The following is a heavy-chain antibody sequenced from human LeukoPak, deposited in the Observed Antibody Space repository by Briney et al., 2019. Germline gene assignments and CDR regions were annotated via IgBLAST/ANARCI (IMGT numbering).Heavy chain of an antibody. V-gene: IGHV3-9*01. D-gene: IGHD1-26*01. CDR2: ISWNSGSI. Sequence: GGSLRLSCAASGFTFDDYAMHWVRQAPGKGLEWVSGISWNSGSIGYADSVKGRFTISRDNAKNSLYLQMNSLRAEDTALYYCAKDKWELLIYAFDIWGQGTMVTVSS. J-gene: IGHJ3*02. CDR1: GFTFDDYA. CDR3: AKDKWELLIYAFDI.